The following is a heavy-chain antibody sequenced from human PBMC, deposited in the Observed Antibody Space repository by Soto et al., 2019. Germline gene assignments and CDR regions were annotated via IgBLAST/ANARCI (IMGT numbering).Heavy chain of an antibody. CDR1: GFGFNDYY. V-gene: IGHV3-11*01. CDR2: ISSGSSTI. CDR3: ATSSGALAASFPYYFDY. Sequence: PVGSLRLSCAAAGFGFNDYYMTWIRQAPGKGLEWVSYISSGSSTIYYAHSVKGRFTISRDNAKNSLYPQMNSLRAEDTAVYYCATSSGALAASFPYYFDYWGQGTLVTVSS. D-gene: IGHD6-25*01. J-gene: IGHJ4*02.